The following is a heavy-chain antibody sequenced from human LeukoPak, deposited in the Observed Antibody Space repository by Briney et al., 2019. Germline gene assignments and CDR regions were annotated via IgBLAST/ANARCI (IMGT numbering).Heavy chain of an antibody. CDR1: GFTFSSYA. CDR2: IRGSGEST. CDR3: AKPGYFTASGSYYFDC. J-gene: IGHJ4*02. V-gene: IGHV3-23*01. D-gene: IGHD3-10*01. Sequence: GGSLRLSCAASGFTFSSYAMNWVRQAPGKGLEWVSAIRGSGESTFYAHSVKGRFTISRDNAKNTLYLQLDSLRAEDTAVYYCAKPGYFTASGSYYFDCWGQGTLVTVSS.